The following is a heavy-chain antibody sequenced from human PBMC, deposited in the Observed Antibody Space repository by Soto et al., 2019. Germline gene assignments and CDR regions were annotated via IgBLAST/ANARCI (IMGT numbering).Heavy chain of an antibody. CDR3: ARDFDSSSWYYFDY. D-gene: IGHD6-13*01. Sequence: SEALSLTCTVSGGSISRYYWSWIRQPAGKGLEWIGRIYTSGSTNYNPSLKSRVTMSVDTSKNQFSLKLSSVTAADTAVYYCARDFDSSSWYYFDYWGQGTLVTVSS. CDR1: GGSISRYY. CDR2: IYTSGST. V-gene: IGHV4-4*07. J-gene: IGHJ4*02.